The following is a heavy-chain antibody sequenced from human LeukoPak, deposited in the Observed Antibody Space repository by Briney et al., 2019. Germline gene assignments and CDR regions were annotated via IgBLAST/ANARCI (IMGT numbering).Heavy chain of an antibody. CDR2: INPSVGST. CDR1: GYTFTSYY. J-gene: IGHJ4*02. V-gene: IGHV1-46*04. D-gene: IGHD3-22*01. Sequence: ASVKVSCKASGYTFTSYYMHWVRQAPGQGLEWMGLINPSVGSTSYAQTLQGRVTMTRDMSTSTVYMELSSLRSEDTAVYYCARGPSVYYYDSSDYSGDYWGQGTLVTVSS. CDR3: ARGPSVYYYDSSDYSGDY.